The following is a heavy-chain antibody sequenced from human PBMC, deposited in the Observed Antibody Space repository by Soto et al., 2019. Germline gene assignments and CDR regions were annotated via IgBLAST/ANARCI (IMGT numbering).Heavy chain of an antibody. CDR2: ISNSGRIT. CDR1: GFIFSDYY. V-gene: IGHV3-11*01. D-gene: IGHD3-16*01. Sequence: DLEESGGGLVKPGGALRLSCTASGFIFSDYYMSWIRQAPWKGLEWVSDISNSGRITHHADSVEGRFTISRDNAKDSLYLQMNSLRPEDSAIYYCARDHGGGGLPLEYWGQGTLVTVSS. J-gene: IGHJ4*02. CDR3: ARDHGGGGLPLEY.